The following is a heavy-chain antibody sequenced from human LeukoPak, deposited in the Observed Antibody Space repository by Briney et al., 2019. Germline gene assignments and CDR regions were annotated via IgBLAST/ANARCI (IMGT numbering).Heavy chain of an antibody. Sequence: PAGGSLRLSCAASGFTFSSYAMNWVRQAPGKGLEWVSISGSGGDTYYEDSVKGRFTISRDNSKNTLYLQMNSLRAEDTAVYYCAKARGATYGTYYFDYWGQGTLVTVSS. J-gene: IGHJ4*02. CDR2: ISGSGGDT. CDR3: AKARGATYGTYYFDY. D-gene: IGHD1-1*01. CDR1: GFTFSSYA. V-gene: IGHV3-23*01.